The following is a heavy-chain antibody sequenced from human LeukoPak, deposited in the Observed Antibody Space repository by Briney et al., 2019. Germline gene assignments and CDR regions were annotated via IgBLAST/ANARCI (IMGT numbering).Heavy chain of an antibody. CDR3: ARGSRHDSSGYYALGWYYYYYMDV. D-gene: IGHD3-22*01. V-gene: IGHV1-8*02. CDR1: GGTFSSYA. Sequence: ASVKVSCKASGGTFSSYAISWVRQAPGQGLEWMGWMNPNSGNTGYAQKFQGRVTMTRNTSISTAYMELSSLRSEDTAVYYCARGSRHDSSGYYALGWYYYYYMDVWGKGTTVTISS. J-gene: IGHJ6*03. CDR2: MNPNSGNT.